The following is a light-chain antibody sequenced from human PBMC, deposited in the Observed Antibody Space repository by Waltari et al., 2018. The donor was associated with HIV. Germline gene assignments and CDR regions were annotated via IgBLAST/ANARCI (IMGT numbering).Light chain of an antibody. CDR1: QSLGSC. CDR2: AAS. J-gene: IGKJ4*01. CDR3: QQTYVTPLT. Sequence: IQMTQSRSSLSASVGDRVTITCRASQSLGSCLNWYQQKPAKAPSLLVYAASIWHSGVPSRFSGSGSETDFTLTISSLQPEDFATYYCQQTYVTPLTFGGGTKVEI. V-gene: IGKV1-39*01.